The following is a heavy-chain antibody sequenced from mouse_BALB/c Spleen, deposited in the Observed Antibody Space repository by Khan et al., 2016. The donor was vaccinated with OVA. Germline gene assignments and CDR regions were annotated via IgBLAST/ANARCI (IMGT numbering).Heavy chain of an antibody. J-gene: IGHJ4*01. CDR3: ARPTAVSYTMAY. CDR1: GYTFTNFG. Sequence: QIQLVQSEPELQKPGETVKISCKTSGYTFTNFGMNWVKQAPGKGLEWMGWINTYTGEPSYADDFKGRFAFSLETSASTAYLQINNLKYEDTATYCRARPTAVSYTMAYWSKGTSVTVSA. V-gene: IGHV9-3-1*01. CDR2: INTYTGEP. D-gene: IGHD2-10*01.